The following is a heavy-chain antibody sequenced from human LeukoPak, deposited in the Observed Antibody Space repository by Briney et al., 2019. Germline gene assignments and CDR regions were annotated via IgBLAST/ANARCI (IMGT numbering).Heavy chain of an antibody. V-gene: IGHV1-69*06. Sequence: SVKVSCKASGGTFSNYAISWVRQAPGQGLEWMGGIIPIFDTTNYAQKFQGRLTITADISTSTVYMELSSLRSEDTAVYYCARVLPPPDYYDSSGYVYYFDYWGQGTLVTVSS. D-gene: IGHD3-22*01. CDR1: GGTFSNYA. J-gene: IGHJ4*02. CDR3: ARVLPPPDYYDSSGYVYYFDY. CDR2: IIPIFDTT.